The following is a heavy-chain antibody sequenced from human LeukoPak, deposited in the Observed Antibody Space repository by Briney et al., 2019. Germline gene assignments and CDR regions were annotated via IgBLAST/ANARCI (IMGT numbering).Heavy chain of an antibody. J-gene: IGHJ4*02. Sequence: PGGSLRLSCAASGFTFSSYGMHWVRQAPGKGLEWVALISYDGSNEYYADSVKGRFTISRDNSKNTLYLQMNSLRAEDTAVYYCAKPYGSGSYSTYYFDYWGQGSLVTVSS. CDR1: GFTFSSYG. CDR3: AKPYGSGSYSTYYFDY. D-gene: IGHD3-10*01. CDR2: ISYDGSNE. V-gene: IGHV3-30*18.